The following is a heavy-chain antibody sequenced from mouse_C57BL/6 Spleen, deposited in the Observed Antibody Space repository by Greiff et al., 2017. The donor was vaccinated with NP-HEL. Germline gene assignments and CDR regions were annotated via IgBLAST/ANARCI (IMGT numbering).Heavy chain of an antibody. CDR1: GYTFTSYW. J-gene: IGHJ2*01. V-gene: IGHV1-69*01. Sequence: QVQLQQPGAELVMPGASVKLSCKASGYTFTSYWMHWVKQRPGQGLEWIGEIDPSDSYTNYNQKFKGKSTLTVDKSSSTAYMQLSSLTSEDSAVYYCARYEKYGGYSYYFDYWGQGTTLTVSS. CDR2: IDPSDSYT. D-gene: IGHD2-3*01. CDR3: ARYEKYGGYSYYFDY.